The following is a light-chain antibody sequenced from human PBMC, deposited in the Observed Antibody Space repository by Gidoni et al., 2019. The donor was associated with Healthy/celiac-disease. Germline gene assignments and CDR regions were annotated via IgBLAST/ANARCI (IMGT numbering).Light chain of an antibody. J-gene: IGKJ4*01. CDR1: QSVSSY. CDR3: QQRSNWPLT. CDR2: DAS. Sequence: EIVLTQSPATLSLSPGERATLSCRASQSVSSYVAWYQQKPGQAPMLLIYDASNRATGIPARFSGSGSGTDFTLTISSLEPEDFAVYYCQQRSNWPLTFGGGTKVEIK. V-gene: IGKV3-11*01.